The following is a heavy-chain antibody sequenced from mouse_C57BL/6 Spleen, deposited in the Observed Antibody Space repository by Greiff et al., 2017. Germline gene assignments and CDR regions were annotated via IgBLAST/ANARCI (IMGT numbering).Heavy chain of an antibody. CDR2: INPNNGGT. CDR3: GRRDYDYDEGMDY. Sequence: VQLKQSGPELVKPGASVKIPCKASGYTFTDYNMDWVKQRPGKSLEWIGDINPNNGGTIYNQKFKGKATLTVDKSSSTAYMQLRSLTSDDTAVYYCGRRDYDYDEGMDYWGQGTSVTVSS. J-gene: IGHJ4*01. CDR1: GYTFTDYN. V-gene: IGHV1-18*01. D-gene: IGHD2-4*01.